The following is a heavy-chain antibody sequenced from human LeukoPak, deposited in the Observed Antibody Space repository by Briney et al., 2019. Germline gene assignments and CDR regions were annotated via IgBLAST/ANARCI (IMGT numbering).Heavy chain of an antibody. J-gene: IGHJ3*02. CDR2: IILILGIA. D-gene: IGHD5-12*01. CDR1: GGTFSSYA. CDR3: ARSVATSGYRAFDI. V-gene: IGHV1-69*04. Sequence: SVKVSCKASGGTFSSYAISWVRQAPGQGLEWMGRIILILGIANYAQKFQGRVTITADKSTSTAYMELSSLRSEDTAVYYCARSVATSGYRAFDIWGQGTMVTVSS.